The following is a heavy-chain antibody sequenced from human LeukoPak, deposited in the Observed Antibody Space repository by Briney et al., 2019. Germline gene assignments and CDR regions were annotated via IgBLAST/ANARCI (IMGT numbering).Heavy chain of an antibody. J-gene: IGHJ5*02. CDR2: MNPKSNNR. D-gene: IGHD3-10*01. V-gene: IGHV1-8*03. Sequence: EASVKVSCKASGYAFTNYDVHWVRQATGQGLEWMGWMNPKSNNRGYAQKFQGRVTITTNTSISTAYMELSNLRSEDTAVYYCARALKGNYYSGSGTYRWFAPWGQGTLVTVSS. CDR1: GYAFTNYD. CDR3: ARALKGNYYSGSGTYRWFAP.